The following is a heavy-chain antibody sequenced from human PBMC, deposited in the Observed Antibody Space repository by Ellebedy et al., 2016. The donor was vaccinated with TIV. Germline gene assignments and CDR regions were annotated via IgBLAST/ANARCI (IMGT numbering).Heavy chain of an antibody. CDR3: ARDRDGYYPSYYYFGMDV. CDR1: GFTFSRYS. V-gene: IGHV3-48*04. Sequence: GESLKISCAASGFTFSRYSMSWVRQAPGKGLEWVSYIGGATSGIYYADSVKGRFTISRDNAKNTLYLQMNSLRAEDTAVYYCARDRDGYYPSYYYFGMDVWGQGTTVTVSS. CDR2: IGGATSGI. D-gene: IGHD3-22*01. J-gene: IGHJ6*02.